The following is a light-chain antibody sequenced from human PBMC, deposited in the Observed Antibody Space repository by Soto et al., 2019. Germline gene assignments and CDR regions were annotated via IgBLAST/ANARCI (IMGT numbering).Light chain of an antibody. CDR2: DAS. J-gene: IGKJ4*01. CDR1: QSIRSY. CDR3: QQYDNLPLT. Sequence: DVQMTQSPSSLSASVGDRVTITCRASQSIRSYLNWYQLKPGKAPKLLIYDASNLETGVPSRFSGSGSGTDFTFTISSLQPEDIATYYCQQYDNLPLTFGGGTKVDIK. V-gene: IGKV1-33*01.